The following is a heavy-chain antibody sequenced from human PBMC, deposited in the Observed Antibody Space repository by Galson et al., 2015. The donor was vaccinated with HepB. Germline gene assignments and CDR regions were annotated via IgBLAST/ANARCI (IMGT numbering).Heavy chain of an antibody. CDR2: ISTHNGNT. Sequence: QSGAEVKKPGASVKVSCKASGYIFTNYGISWVRQAPGQGLEWMGWISTHNGNTNYAQKLQGRVTMTTDTSTSTAYMELRSLRSDDTAVYYCARWELLERGEDYWGQGTLVTVSS. J-gene: IGHJ4*02. V-gene: IGHV1-18*01. D-gene: IGHD1-26*01. CDR3: ARWELLERGEDY. CDR1: GYIFTNYG.